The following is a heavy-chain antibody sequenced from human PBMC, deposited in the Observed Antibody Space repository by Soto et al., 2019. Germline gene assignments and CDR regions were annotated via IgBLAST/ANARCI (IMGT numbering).Heavy chain of an antibody. CDR3: DSTLMNYYRLDY. CDR2: IYYSGST. CDR1: GASINSGDYY. Sequence: SETLSLTCTVSGASINSGDYYWSWIRQPPGKGLEWIGHIYYSGSTYYNPSLKSRAGISVDSSKSQVSLKLTSVTAADTAVYFCDSTLMNYYRLDYWGQGALVTVSS. V-gene: IGHV4-30-4*01. J-gene: IGHJ4*02. D-gene: IGHD3-10*01.